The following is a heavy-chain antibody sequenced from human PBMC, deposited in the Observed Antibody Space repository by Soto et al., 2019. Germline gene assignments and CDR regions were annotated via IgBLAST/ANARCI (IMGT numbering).Heavy chain of an antibody. D-gene: IGHD3-10*01. Sequence: GESLKISCKGSGYRFTSYWIAWVRQMPGKGLEWMGIIYPGDSDTRYSPSFQGQVTISADKSISTAYLQWSSLKASDTAMYYCARHPMVRGVIPTGNYYYYGMDVWGQGTTVTVSS. CDR1: GYRFTSYW. J-gene: IGHJ6*02. CDR3: ARHPMVRGVIPTGNYYYYGMDV. CDR2: IYPGDSDT. V-gene: IGHV5-51*01.